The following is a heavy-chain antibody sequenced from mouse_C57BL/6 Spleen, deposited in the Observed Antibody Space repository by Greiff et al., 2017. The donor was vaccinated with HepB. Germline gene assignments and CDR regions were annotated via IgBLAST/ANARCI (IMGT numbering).Heavy chain of an antibody. V-gene: IGHV3-6*01. Sequence: VQLQQSGPGLVKPSQSLSLTCSVTGYSITSGYYWNWIRQFPGNKLEWMGYISYDGSNNYNPSLKNRISITRDTSKNQFFLKLNSVTTEDTATYYCARGTGTSFAYWGQGTLVTVSA. J-gene: IGHJ3*01. CDR3: ARGTGTSFAY. CDR2: ISYDGSN. D-gene: IGHD4-1*01. CDR1: GYSITSGYY.